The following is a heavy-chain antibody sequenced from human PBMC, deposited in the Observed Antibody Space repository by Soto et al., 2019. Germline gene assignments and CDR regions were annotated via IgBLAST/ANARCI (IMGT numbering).Heavy chain of an antibody. CDR1: GFTFSSYA. CDR2: ISGSGGST. Sequence: GGSLRLSCAASGFTFSSYAMSWVRQAPGKGLEWVSAISGSGGSTYYADSVKGRFTISRDNSKNTLYLQMNSLRAEDTAVYYCAKCMIGSEDRRLTGIDYWGQGTLVTVSS. D-gene: IGHD7-27*01. J-gene: IGHJ4*02. V-gene: IGHV3-23*01. CDR3: AKCMIGSEDRRLTGIDY.